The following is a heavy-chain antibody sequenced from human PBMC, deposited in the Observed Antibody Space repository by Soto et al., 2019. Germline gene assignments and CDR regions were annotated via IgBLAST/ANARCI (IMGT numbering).Heavy chain of an antibody. Sequence: PGESLKVSCKGAGYSFTSYWSGWVRQMPGKGLEWMGIIYPGDSDTRYSPSFQGQVTISADRSISTAYLQWSSLKASDTAMYYCARRRSYSSGYYLDYYYGMDVWGQGTTVTVSS. CDR2: IYPGDSDT. J-gene: IGHJ6*02. V-gene: IGHV5-51*01. CDR3: ARRRSYSSGYYLDYYYGMDV. D-gene: IGHD3-22*01. CDR1: GYSFTSYW.